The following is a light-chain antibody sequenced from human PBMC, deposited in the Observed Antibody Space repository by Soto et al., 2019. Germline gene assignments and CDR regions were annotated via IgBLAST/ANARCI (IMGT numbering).Light chain of an antibody. Sequence: DIQVTQSPPTLSASVGDRVTITCRASQTISTWMAWYQQKPGKAPKLLVYDASTLQSGVASRFSGSGSGTEFTLTITGLQPEDFATYYCQQSYITPWTFGQGTKVDIK. CDR3: QQSYITPWT. J-gene: IGKJ1*01. V-gene: IGKV1-5*01. CDR1: QTISTW. CDR2: DAS.